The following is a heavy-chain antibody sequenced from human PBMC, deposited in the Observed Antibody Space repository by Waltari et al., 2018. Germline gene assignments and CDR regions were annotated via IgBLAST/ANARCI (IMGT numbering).Heavy chain of an antibody. J-gene: IGHJ4*02. CDR1: GFIFNDYG. CDR2: ISSSGETM. CDR3: ARDLPDGDIDY. D-gene: IGHD2-21*02. Sequence: EVQLMESGGGLVQPGESLRLSCAASGFIFNDYGMNWVRQAPGKGLEWVSYISSSGETMFYAESVQGRFTISRDNAKSALYLQMNSMRAEDTAVYYCARDLPDGDIDYWGQGTLVNVSS. V-gene: IGHV3-48*03.